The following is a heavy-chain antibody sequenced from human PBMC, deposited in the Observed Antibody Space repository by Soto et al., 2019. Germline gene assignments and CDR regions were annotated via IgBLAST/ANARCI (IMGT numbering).Heavy chain of an antibody. D-gene: IGHD3-10*01. CDR1: GYTFTKVH. CDR3: ARVGVVRGS. Sequence: GASVKVSCKASGYTFTKVHIHRVRQAPGQGLEWMGWMNPNSGNTGYAQKFQGRVTMTRNTSISTAYMELSSLRSEDTAVYYCARVGVVRGSWGQGTLVTVSS. J-gene: IGHJ4*02. CDR2: MNPNSGNT. V-gene: IGHV1-8*01.